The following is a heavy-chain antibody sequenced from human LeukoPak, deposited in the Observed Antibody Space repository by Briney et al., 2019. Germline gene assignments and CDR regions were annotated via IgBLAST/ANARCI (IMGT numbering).Heavy chain of an antibody. D-gene: IGHD1-26*01. CDR3: ARGGSHGY. Sequence: GGSLRLSCATSGLTFSSYWMSWVRQAPGKGLEWVANIKPDGSEKSYVDSVKGRFTISRDNAKNSLYLQMNSLRADDTAVYYCARGGSHGYWGQGTLVTVSS. CDR1: GLTFSSYW. J-gene: IGHJ4*02. CDR2: IKPDGSEK. V-gene: IGHV3-7*01.